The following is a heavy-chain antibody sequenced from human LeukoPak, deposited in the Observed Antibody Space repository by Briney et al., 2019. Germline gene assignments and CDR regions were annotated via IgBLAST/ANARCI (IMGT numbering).Heavy chain of an antibody. V-gene: IGHV3-74*01. J-gene: IGHJ4*02. CDR2: INNDGSII. CDR3: ARGGVVGAINYFDY. D-gene: IGHD1-26*01. Sequence: QTGGSLRLSCAASGFIFSRYWMHWVRQAPGKELVWVSRINNDGSIISTADSVKGRFTISRDNSKNTLNLQMNSLRAEDTAVYYCARGGVVGAINYFDYWGQGTLVTVSS. CDR1: GFIFSRYW.